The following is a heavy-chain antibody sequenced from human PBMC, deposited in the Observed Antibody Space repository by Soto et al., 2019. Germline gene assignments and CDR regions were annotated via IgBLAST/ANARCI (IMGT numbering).Heavy chain of an antibody. J-gene: IGHJ4*02. CDR1: GRSISRYY. Sequence: SELMSLTCTVSGRSISRYYWIWIRQPPGKGLERIGYIYCSGSTHYNPSLASRVTISVNTSKNPSSLKLSSVTAADTAVYYCARPSIAAAGTDRYYFDYWGQGTLVTVSS. D-gene: IGHD6-13*01. V-gene: IGHV4-59*08. CDR2: IYCSGST. CDR3: ARPSIAAAGTDRYYFDY.